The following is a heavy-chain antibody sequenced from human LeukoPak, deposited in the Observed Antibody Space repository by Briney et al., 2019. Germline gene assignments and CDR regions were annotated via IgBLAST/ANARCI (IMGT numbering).Heavy chain of an antibody. CDR1: GLTFSSYA. Sequence: GGSLRLSCAASGLTFSSYAMSWVRQAPGKGLEWVSAISGSGGSTYYADSVKGRFTISRDNSKNTLYLQMNNLRAEDMALYYCAKDRRGVRGAYGAFDIWGRGTMVTVSS. V-gene: IGHV3-23*01. CDR2: ISGSGGST. J-gene: IGHJ3*02. CDR3: AKDRRGVRGAYGAFDI. D-gene: IGHD3-10*01.